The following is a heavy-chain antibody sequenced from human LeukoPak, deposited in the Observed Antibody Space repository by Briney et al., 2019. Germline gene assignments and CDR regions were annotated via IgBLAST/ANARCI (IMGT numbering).Heavy chain of an antibody. CDR1: GFTFSDRY. V-gene: IGHV3-72*01. Sequence: PGGSLRLSCAASGFTFSDRYMDWVRRAPGKGLEWVGRSRDKPNRYTAEYAASVKGRFTISRDDSKNSLYLQMNNLKTEDTAVYYCARSTYNYDTSGYYYLDYWGQGTLVTVSS. CDR3: ARSTYNYDTSGYYYLDY. D-gene: IGHD3-22*01. CDR2: SRDKPNRYTA. J-gene: IGHJ4*02.